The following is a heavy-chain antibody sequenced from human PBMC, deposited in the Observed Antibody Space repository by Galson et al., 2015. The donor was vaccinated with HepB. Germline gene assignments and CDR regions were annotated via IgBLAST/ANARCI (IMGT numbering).Heavy chain of an antibody. V-gene: IGHV3-23*05. CDR1: GFDFNNYA. D-gene: IGHD1-26*01. Sequence: SLRLSCAASGFDFNNYAMSWVRQAPGKGLEWVSAIDGSGSATYYTYSVKGRFIISRDPSKSTLYLQVNSLRAEDTAVYYCARESLPGQYFEHWGQGTLVTVSS. CDR2: IDGSGSAT. J-gene: IGHJ4*02. CDR3: ARESLPGQYFEH.